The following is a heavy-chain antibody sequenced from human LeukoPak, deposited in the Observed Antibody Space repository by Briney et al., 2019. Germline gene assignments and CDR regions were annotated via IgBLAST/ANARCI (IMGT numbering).Heavy chain of an antibody. J-gene: IGHJ4*02. CDR2: INPSGGST. D-gene: IGHD3-9*01. V-gene: IGHV1-46*03. Sequence: ASVKVSCKASGYTFTSYYMHWVRQAPGQGLEWMGIINPSGGSTSYAQKFQGRVTMIRDTSTSTVYMELSSLRSEDTAVYYCARLPFRYAFDYWGQGTLVTVSS. CDR3: ARLPFRYAFDY. CDR1: GYTFTSYY.